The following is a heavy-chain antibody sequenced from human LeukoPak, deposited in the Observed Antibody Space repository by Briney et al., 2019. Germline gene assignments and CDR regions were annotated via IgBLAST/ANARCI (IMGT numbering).Heavy chain of an antibody. D-gene: IGHD6-13*01. CDR3: ARAGHRSSSWTVWLHAYFDY. V-gene: IGHV3-21*01. CDR2: ISSSSSYI. Sequence: GGSLRLSCAASGFSFSSYSMNWVRQAPGKGLEWVSSISSSSSYIYYADSVKGRFTISRDNAKNSLYLQMNRLRAEDTAVYYCARAGHRSSSWTVWLHAYFDYWGQGTLVTVSS. CDR1: GFSFSSYS. J-gene: IGHJ4*02.